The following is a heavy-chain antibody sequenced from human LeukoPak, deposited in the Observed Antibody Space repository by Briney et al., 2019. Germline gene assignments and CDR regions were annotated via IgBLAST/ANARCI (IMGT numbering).Heavy chain of an antibody. Sequence: PGRSLRLSCAASGFTFSYYGMHGVRQAPGKGLEWVAVIWYDGSNKYYADSVKGRFTISRDNSRNTLYLQMNSLRAEDTAVYYCARAHSSTWSYFDFWGQGTLITVSS. J-gene: IGHJ4*02. CDR3: ARAHSSTWSYFDF. CDR2: IWYDGSNK. CDR1: GFTFSYYG. V-gene: IGHV3-33*01. D-gene: IGHD6-13*01.